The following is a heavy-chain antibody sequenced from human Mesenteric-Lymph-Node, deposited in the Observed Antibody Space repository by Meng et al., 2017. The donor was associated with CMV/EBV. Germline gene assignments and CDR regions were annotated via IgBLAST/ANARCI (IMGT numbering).Heavy chain of an antibody. Sequence: ASVKVSCKVCGYTFYSFGLSWVRQAPGQGLEWLGWVSGYNGNTNYTEKLQGRVTMTIDTSTSTAYMDLRSLRSDDTAVYYCARDRFLTGYFRENYYYFGMDIWGQGTTVTVSS. CDR3: ARDRFLTGYFRENYYYFGMDI. CDR2: VSGYNGNT. D-gene: IGHD3-9*01. V-gene: IGHV1-18*01. CDR1: GYTFYSFG. J-gene: IGHJ6*02.